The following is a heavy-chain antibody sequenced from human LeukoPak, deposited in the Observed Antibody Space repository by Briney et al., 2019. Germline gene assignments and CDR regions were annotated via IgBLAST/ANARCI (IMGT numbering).Heavy chain of an antibody. D-gene: IGHD3-10*01. CDR3: ARGPRYYYGSGSPFDY. J-gene: IGHJ4*02. Sequence: SETLSLTCNVSGGSISSSSYFWVWIRQPPGKGLEWIGSIYYSGNTHYNMSLKSRVSISVDTSTNQFSLKVNSVTAADTALYFCARGPRYYYGSGSPFDYWGQGILVTVSS. CDR2: IYYSGNT. V-gene: IGHV4-39*07. CDR1: GGSISSSSYF.